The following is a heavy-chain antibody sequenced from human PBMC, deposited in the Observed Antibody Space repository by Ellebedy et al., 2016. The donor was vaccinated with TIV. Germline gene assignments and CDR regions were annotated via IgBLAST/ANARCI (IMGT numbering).Heavy chain of an antibody. CDR2: INAGNGNT. CDR1: GYTFTSYA. CDR3: AREWNYYGSVPTY. J-gene: IGHJ4*02. Sequence: ASVKVSXXASGYTFTSYAMHWVRQAPGQRLEWMGWINAGNGNTKYSQKFQGRVTITRDTSASTAYMELSSLRSEDTAVYYCAREWNYYGSVPTYWGQGTLVTVSS. D-gene: IGHD3-10*01. V-gene: IGHV1-3*01.